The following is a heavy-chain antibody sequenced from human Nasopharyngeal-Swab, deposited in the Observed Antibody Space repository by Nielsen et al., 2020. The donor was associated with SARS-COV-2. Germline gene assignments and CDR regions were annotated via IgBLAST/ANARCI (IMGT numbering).Heavy chain of an antibody. Sequence: SVKVSCKASGCTFSSYAISWVRQAPGQGLEWMGGIIPIFGTANYAQKLQGRVTITADESTSTAYMELSSLRSEDTAVYYCARADYYDSSGYYEYYYYMDVWGKGTTVTVSS. V-gene: IGHV1-69*13. J-gene: IGHJ6*03. CDR3: ARADYYDSSGYYEYYYYMDV. CDR2: IIPIFGTA. CDR1: GCTFSSYA. D-gene: IGHD3-22*01.